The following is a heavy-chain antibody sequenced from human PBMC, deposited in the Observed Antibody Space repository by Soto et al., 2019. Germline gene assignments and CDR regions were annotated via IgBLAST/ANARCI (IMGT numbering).Heavy chain of an antibody. CDR2: ISWDGGST. V-gene: IGHV3-43*01. CDR1: GFTFDDYT. D-gene: IGHD6-19*01. CDR3: AKSHSSGWGTIDS. Sequence: PGGSLRLSCAASGFTFDDYTVHWVRQAPGKGLEWVSLISWDGGSTSYADSVQGRFTISRDNSKNSLFLQMNTLRTEDTALYFCAKSHSSGWGTIDSWGQGTLVTVSS. J-gene: IGHJ4*02.